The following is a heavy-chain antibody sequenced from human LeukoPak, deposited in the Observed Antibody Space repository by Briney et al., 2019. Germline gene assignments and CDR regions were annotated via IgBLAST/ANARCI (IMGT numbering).Heavy chain of an antibody. J-gene: IGHJ4*02. CDR1: GGSISSSSYY. CDR3: ARADYYTSGTYRYYFDY. V-gene: IGHV4-39*07. D-gene: IGHD3-10*01. CDR2: IYYSGST. Sequence: SETLSLTCTVSGGSISSSSYYWGWIRQPPGKGLEWIGSIYYSGSTYYNPSLKSRVTISVDTSKNQFSLKLSSVTAADTAVYYCARADYYTSGTYRYYFDYWGQGTLVTVSS.